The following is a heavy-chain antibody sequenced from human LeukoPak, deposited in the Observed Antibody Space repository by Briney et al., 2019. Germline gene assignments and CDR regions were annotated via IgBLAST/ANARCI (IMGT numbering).Heavy chain of an antibody. CDR3: ARRGGGRIGRHYYYMDV. CDR1: GYSFTSYW. Sequence: GESLKISCKGSGYSFTSYWIGWVRQMPGKGLEWMGIIYPDDSDTRYSPSFQGQVTISADKSISTAYLQWSSLKASGTAMYYCARRGGGRIGRHYYYMDVWGKGTTVTVSS. V-gene: IGHV5-51*01. CDR2: IYPDDSDT. D-gene: IGHD2-15*01. J-gene: IGHJ6*03.